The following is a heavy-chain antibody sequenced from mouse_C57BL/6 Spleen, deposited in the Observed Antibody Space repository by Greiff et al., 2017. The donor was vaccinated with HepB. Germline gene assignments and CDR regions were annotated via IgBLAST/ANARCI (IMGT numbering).Heavy chain of an antibody. CDR1: GFTFSDYG. CDR2: ISSGSSTI. Sequence: EVHLVESGGGLVKPGGSLKLSCAASGFTFSDYGMHWVRQAPEKGLEWVAYISSGSSTIYYADTVKGRFTISRDNAKNTLFLQMTSLRSEDTAMYYCARRDYYGSSHYAMDYWGQGTSVTVSS. D-gene: IGHD1-1*01. J-gene: IGHJ4*01. CDR3: ARRDYYGSSHYAMDY. V-gene: IGHV5-17*01.